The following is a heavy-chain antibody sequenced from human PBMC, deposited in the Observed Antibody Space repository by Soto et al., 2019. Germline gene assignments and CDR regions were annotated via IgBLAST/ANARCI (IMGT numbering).Heavy chain of an antibody. Sequence: ASVKVSCKASGYTFTSYGISWVRQAPGQGLEWMGWISAYNGNTNYAKKLQGRVTMTTDTSTSTAYMELRSLRSDDTAVYYCARDGGYDSYYYGMDVWGQGTTVTVSS. CDR1: GYTFTSYG. J-gene: IGHJ6*02. CDR2: ISAYNGNT. V-gene: IGHV1-18*04. D-gene: IGHD5-12*01. CDR3: ARDGGYDSYYYGMDV.